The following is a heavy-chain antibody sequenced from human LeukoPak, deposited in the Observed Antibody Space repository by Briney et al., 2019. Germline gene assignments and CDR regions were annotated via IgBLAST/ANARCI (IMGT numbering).Heavy chain of an antibody. V-gene: IGHV3-7*01. CDR1: GFTFSSYW. CDR3: ARDGVYDFWSGYYQTPIWERYNWFDP. Sequence: PGGSLRLSCAASGFTFSSYWMSWVRQAPGKGLEWVANIKQDGSEKYYVDSVKGRFTISRDNAKNSLYLQMNSLRAEDTAVYYCARDGVYDFWSGYYQTPIWERYNWFDPWAREPWSPSPQ. J-gene: IGHJ5*02. CDR2: IKQDGSEK. D-gene: IGHD3-3*01.